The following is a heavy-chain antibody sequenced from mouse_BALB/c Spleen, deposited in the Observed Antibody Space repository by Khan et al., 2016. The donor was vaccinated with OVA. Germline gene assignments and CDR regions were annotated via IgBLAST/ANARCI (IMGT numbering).Heavy chain of an antibody. Sequence: VQLKESGPELVKPGASVKMSCEASGYTFTSYVIHWGKKKPGQGLEWIGNIYPFNDVTKYNEKFKGKATLTSDTSSSTAYVELRSLTSEDAAVYYCAKNYRYDVYFDYWGQGTTLTVSS. V-gene: IGHV1S136*01. J-gene: IGHJ2*01. CDR3: AKNYRYDVYFDY. CDR2: IYPFNDVT. D-gene: IGHD2-14*01. CDR1: GYTFTSYV.